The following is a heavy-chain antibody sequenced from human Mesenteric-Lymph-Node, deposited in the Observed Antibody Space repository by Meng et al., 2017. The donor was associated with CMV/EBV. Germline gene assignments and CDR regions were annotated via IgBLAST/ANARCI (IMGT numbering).Heavy chain of an antibody. Sequence: FSGYYRSWLRQPPGKGLEWIGEINHRGSTNYNPSLKSRVTISVDTSKNPFSLKLSSVTAADTAVYYCARAPQRYCSSTSCYTGWFDPWGQGTLVTVSS. J-gene: IGHJ5*02. CDR1: FSGYY. CDR2: INHRGST. D-gene: IGHD2-2*02. V-gene: IGHV4-34*01. CDR3: ARAPQRYCSSTSCYTGWFDP.